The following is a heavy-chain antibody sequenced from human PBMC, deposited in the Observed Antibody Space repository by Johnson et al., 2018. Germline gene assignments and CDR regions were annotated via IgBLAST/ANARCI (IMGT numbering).Heavy chain of an antibody. CDR3: ARDRQATDWYYYYYMDV. D-gene: IGHD2-21*01. Sequence: QVQLVQSGAEVKKPGASVKVSCKASGYTFTSYDINWVRQATGQGLEWMGWMNPNSGNTGYAQKFQGRVTMTRNTSISTAYMELSSLRSEDTAVYYCARDRQATDWYYYYYMDVWGKGTTVTVSS. CDR1: GYTFTSYD. J-gene: IGHJ6*03. CDR2: MNPNSGNT. V-gene: IGHV1-8*01.